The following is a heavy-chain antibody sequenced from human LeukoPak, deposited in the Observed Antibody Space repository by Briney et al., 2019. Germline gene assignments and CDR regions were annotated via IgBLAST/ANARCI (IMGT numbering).Heavy chain of an antibody. CDR2: IFSGGTT. Sequence: TGGSLRLSCAASGFTVSSNYMSWVRQAPGKGLEWVSVIFSGGTTYYADSVKGRFTISRHNSENTLYLQMNSLRGEDTAVYYCARGMLGYSYGFDYWGQGTLVTVSS. V-gene: IGHV3-53*04. CDR3: ARGMLGYSYGFDY. J-gene: IGHJ4*02. CDR1: GFTVSSNY. D-gene: IGHD5-18*01.